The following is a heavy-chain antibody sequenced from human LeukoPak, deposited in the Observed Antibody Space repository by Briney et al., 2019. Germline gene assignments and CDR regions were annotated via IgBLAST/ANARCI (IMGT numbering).Heavy chain of an antibody. CDR1: GFTVSEND. CDR2: IYGGGGT. J-gene: IGHJ5*02. CDR3: ARELSQYYGSGNSNWFDP. Sequence: GGSPRLSCAASGFTVSENDMNWVRQGPGKGLEWVSVIYGGGGTYYADSVRGRFIISRDNSKNTLYLQMNSLRAEDTAVYYCARELSQYYGSGNSNWFDPWGQGTLVTVSS. D-gene: IGHD3-10*01. V-gene: IGHV3-66*01.